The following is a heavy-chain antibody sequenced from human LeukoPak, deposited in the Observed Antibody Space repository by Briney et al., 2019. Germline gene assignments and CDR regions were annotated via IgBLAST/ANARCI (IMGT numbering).Heavy chain of an antibody. D-gene: IGHD6-13*01. J-gene: IGHJ4*02. V-gene: IGHV4-61*02. CDR2: IYTTGTT. CDR3: ARQSIAAAGNSFDY. Sequence: PSETLSLTCTVSGGSISTGTFSWSWIRQPAGKGLEWIGRIYTTGTTNYSPSLKSRVTISIDTSKSHFSLRLTSVTAADTAVYYCARQSIAAAGNSFDYWGQGTLVTVSS. CDR1: GGSISTGTFS.